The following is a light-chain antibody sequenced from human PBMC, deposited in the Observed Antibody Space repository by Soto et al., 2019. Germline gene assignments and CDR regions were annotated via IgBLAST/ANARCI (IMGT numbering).Light chain of an antibody. Sequence: EIVLTQSPATLSLSPGERATLSCRASQSVSSYFAWYQQKPGQAPRLLFYDASNRATGIPAMFSGSGSGTAFPPPFAGLEPEDFAVYYCRQCRNWSPGFTSGGGTKVEIK. V-gene: IGKV3-11*01. J-gene: IGKJ4*01. CDR2: DAS. CDR1: QSVSSY. CDR3: RQCRNWSPGFT.